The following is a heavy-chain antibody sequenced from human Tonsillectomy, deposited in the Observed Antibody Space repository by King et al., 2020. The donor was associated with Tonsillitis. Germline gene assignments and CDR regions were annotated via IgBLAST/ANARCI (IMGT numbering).Heavy chain of an antibody. V-gene: IGHV3-9*01. J-gene: IGHJ3*02. CDR3: AKGMYQQLEPRDAFDI. Sequence: QLVQSGGGLVQPGRSLRLSCAASGLTFDDYAMNWVRLAPGKGLEWVSGITWNSGNEAYADSVKGRFSISRDNAKNSLYLQMNSLRAEDTALYYCAKGMYQQLEPRDAFDIWGQGTKVTVSS. D-gene: IGHD2-2*01. CDR1: GLTFDDYA. CDR2: ITWNSGNE.